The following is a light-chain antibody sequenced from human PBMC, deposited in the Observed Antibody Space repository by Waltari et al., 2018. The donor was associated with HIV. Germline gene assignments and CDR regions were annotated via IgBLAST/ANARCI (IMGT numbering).Light chain of an antibody. J-gene: IGKJ3*01. Sequence: EIVLTQSPGTLSLSRRERATLSCRASQSVSNNYLAWYQQKPGHSPRLVIYGASNRATGIPDRFSGSGAGTDFTLTISGLEPEDFAVYYCQHYDRSPQSFGPGTTVDI. CDR2: GAS. V-gene: IGKV3-20*01. CDR1: QSVSNNY. CDR3: QHYDRSPQS.